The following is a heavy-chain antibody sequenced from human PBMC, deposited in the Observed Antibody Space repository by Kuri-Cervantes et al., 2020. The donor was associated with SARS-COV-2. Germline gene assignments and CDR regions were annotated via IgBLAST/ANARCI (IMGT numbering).Heavy chain of an antibody. CDR1: GFTFGDYA. Sequence: GESLKISCTASGFTFGDYAMTWFRQAPGKGLEWVSYISSSRTTIYYADSVKGRSTISRDNAKNSLYLQMNSLRAEDTAVYYCARDYYDSKSYWGQGTLVTVSS. D-gene: IGHD3-22*01. CDR3: ARDYYDSKSY. J-gene: IGHJ4*02. CDR2: ISSSRTTI. V-gene: IGHV3-48*01.